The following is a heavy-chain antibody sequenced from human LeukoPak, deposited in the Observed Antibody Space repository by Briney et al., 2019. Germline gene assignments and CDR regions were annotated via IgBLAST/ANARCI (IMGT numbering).Heavy chain of an antibody. D-gene: IGHD4-11*01. Sequence: PGKSLRLSCTTSGFSFGSYGVHWVRQAPGKGLDWVALIWYDGSNKYYADSVKGRFTISRDNSKSTLYLQMDSLRAEDTAVYYCARGNYGYYYGMDVWGQGTTVTVSS. CDR1: GFSFGSYG. J-gene: IGHJ6*02. CDR3: ARGNYGYYYGMDV. V-gene: IGHV3-33*01. CDR2: IWYDGSNK.